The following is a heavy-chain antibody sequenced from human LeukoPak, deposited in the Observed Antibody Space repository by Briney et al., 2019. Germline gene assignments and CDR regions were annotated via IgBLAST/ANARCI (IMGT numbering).Heavy chain of an antibody. CDR3: AKISYYYDSSGSSYFQH. CDR2: ISGSGGST. Sequence: AGGPLRLSCAASGFTFSSYAMSWVRQAPGKGLEWVSAISGSGGSTYYADSVKGRFTISRDNSKNTLYLQMNSLRAEDTAVYYCAKISYYYDSSGSSYFQHWGQGTLVTVSS. V-gene: IGHV3-23*01. J-gene: IGHJ1*01. D-gene: IGHD3-22*01. CDR1: GFTFSSYA.